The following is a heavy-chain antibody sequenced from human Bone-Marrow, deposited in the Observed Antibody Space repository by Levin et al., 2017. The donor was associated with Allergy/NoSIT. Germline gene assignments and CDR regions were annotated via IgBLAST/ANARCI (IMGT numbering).Heavy chain of an antibody. V-gene: IGHV7-4-1*02. CDR1: GYTFTSYA. D-gene: IGHD6-6*01. Sequence: ASVKVSCKASGYTFTSYAMNWVRQAPGQGLEWMGWINTITGNPTYAQGFTGRFVFSLDTSVSTAYLQISSLKAEDTAVYYCARAHSSSSINWFDPWGQGTLVTVSS. CDR3: ARAHSSSSINWFDP. CDR2: INTITGNP. J-gene: IGHJ5*02.